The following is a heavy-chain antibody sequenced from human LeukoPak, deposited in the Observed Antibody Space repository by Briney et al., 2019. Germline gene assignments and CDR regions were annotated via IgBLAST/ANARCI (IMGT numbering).Heavy chain of an antibody. Sequence: GGSLRLSCAASGFTFSSYGMHWVRQAPGKGLEWVAFIRYDGSNKYYADSVKGRFTISRDNSKNTLYLQMNSLRAEDTAVYYCANNLENDSSGYYYYWGQGTLVTVSS. CDR1: GFTFSSYG. V-gene: IGHV3-30*02. CDR3: ANNLENDSSGYYYY. CDR2: IRYDGSNK. J-gene: IGHJ4*02. D-gene: IGHD3-22*01.